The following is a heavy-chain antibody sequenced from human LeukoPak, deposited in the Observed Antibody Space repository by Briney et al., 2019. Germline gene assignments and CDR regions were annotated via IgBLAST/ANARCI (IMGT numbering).Heavy chain of an antibody. CDR3: ARAAYDSSGYLTL. CDR1: GFTFSSYG. D-gene: IGHD3-22*01. V-gene: IGHV3-33*01. Sequence: GGSLRLSCAASGFTFSSYGMHWVRQAPGKGLEWVAVIWYDGTNKYYADSVKGRFTISRGNSKNTLFLQMNSLRAEDTAVYYCARAAYDSSGYLTLWGQGTLVTVSS. J-gene: IGHJ4*02. CDR2: IWYDGTNK.